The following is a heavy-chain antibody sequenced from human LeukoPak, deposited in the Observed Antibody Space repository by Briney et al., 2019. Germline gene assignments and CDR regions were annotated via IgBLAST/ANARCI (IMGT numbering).Heavy chain of an antibody. CDR3: AREAYCSSTSCFWGWGYYYGMDV. CDR1: GFTVSSKY. Sequence: GGSLRLSCVASGFTVSSKYMSWVRQAPGKGLEWVANIKQDGSEKYYVDSVKGRFTISRDNAKNSLYLQMNSLRAEDTAVYYCAREAYCSSTSCFWGWGYYYGMDVWGQGTTVTVSS. J-gene: IGHJ6*02. V-gene: IGHV3-7*01. D-gene: IGHD2-2*01. CDR2: IKQDGSEK.